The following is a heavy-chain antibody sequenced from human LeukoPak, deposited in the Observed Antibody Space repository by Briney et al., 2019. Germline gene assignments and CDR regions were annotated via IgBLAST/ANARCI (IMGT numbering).Heavy chain of an antibody. D-gene: IGHD1-14*01. CDR1: GFTVSSNY. J-gene: IGHJ3*02. V-gene: IGHV3-53*01. CDR2: IYSGGST. CDR3: AREGPGGYAFDS. Sequence: PGGSLRLSCAASGFTVSSNYMSWARQAPGKGLEWVSVIYSGGSTYYTDSVRGRFTISRDNSKNTLYLQLNSLRAEDTAVYYCAREGPGGYAFDSWVQGAMVTVSS.